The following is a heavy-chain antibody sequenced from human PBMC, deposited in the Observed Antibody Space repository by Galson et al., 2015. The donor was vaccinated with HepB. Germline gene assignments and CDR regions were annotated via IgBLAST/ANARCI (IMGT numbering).Heavy chain of an antibody. CDR3: ARVHRNSYFYGMDV. CDR2: INPNTGGT. J-gene: IGHJ6*02. V-gene: IGHV1-2*06. CDR1: GYIFSGYY. Sequence: SVKVSCKASGYIFSGYYMYWVRQAPGQGLEWMGRINPNTGGTNYAQKFQGRVTMTRDTSIRTAYMELSRLRSDDTAVYYCARVHRNSYFYGMDVWGQGTTVTASS.